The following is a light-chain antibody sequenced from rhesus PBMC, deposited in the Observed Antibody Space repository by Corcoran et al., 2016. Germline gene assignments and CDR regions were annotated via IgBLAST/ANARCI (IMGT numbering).Light chain of an antibody. Sequence: DIQVTQSPSSLSASVGDRVTITCQASQAISNHLAWYQQKPGKVPKLLIYMASTLQSEVPSRFSGTGSGTDFTLTISSLQPEDFATYYCQHGYGTPHSFGQGTKVEIK. CDR2: MAS. J-gene: IGKJ2*01. CDR1: QAISNH. CDR3: QHGYGTPHS. V-gene: IGKV1-25*01.